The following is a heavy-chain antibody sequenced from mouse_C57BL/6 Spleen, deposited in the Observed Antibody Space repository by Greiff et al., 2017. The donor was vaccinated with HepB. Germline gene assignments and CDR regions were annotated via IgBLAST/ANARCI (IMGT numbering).Heavy chain of an antibody. V-gene: IGHV1-55*01. J-gene: IGHJ4*01. CDR3: ARGAGLPHGAMDY. CDR1: GYTFTSYW. Sequence: QVQLQQPGAELVKPGASVKMSCKASGYTFTSYWITWVKQRPGQGLEWIGDIYPGSGSTNYNEKFKSKATLTVDTSSSTAYMPLSSLTSEDSAVYYCARGAGLPHGAMDYWGQGTSVTVSS. D-gene: IGHD2-2*01. CDR2: IYPGSGST.